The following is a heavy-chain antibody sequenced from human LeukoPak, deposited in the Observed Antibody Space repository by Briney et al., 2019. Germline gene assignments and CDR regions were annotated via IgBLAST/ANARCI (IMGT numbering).Heavy chain of an antibody. CDR3: ATTTIRLGF. D-gene: IGHD1-26*01. J-gene: IGHJ4*02. Sequence: SETPSLTCSVSGGSISSSSNYWGWIRQPPGKGLEWIGSIYNGGSTYYNPSLKSRVTISVDTSNNQFPLRLSSVTAADTAVYYCATTTIRLGFWGQGTLVTVSS. CDR1: GGSISSSSNY. V-gene: IGHV4-39*06. CDR2: IYNGGST.